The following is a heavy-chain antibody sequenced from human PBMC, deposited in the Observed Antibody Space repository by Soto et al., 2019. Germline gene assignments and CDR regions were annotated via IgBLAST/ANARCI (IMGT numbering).Heavy chain of an antibody. V-gene: IGHV3-23*01. J-gene: IGHJ4*02. CDR1: GFTFTSYV. Sequence: EVQLLESGGGLVQPGGSLRLSCSASGFTFTSYVMSWVRQAPGKGLEWVSGISGSGGDTKSADSVKGRFTISRDNFKKMLYLQMNSLRAEDTAVYYCAKHDFWTLYNTGLDSWGQGTLVTVSS. D-gene: IGHD3-3*01. CDR3: AKHDFWTLYNTGLDS. CDR2: ISGSGGDT.